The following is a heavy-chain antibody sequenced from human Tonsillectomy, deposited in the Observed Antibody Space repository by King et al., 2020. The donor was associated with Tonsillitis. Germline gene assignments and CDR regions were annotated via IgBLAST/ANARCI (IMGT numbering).Heavy chain of an antibody. CDR3: ARPGLDRRYFDY. V-gene: IGHV5-51*03. J-gene: IGHJ4*02. CDR2: REEGEDDT. CDR1: GGRGKNEG. Sequence: GEEGKKKGEERKREGKGEGGRGKNEGREGGRKRKGKGREGRGRREEGEDDTKDSPSFQGQVTISADESISTAYLQWSSLKASDTAMYYCARPGLDRRYFDYWGQGTLVTVSS.